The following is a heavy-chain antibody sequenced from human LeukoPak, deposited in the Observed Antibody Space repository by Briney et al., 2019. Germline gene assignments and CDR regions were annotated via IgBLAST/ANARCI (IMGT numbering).Heavy chain of an antibody. D-gene: IGHD1-1*01. CDR1: GFTFSSCW. V-gene: IGHV3-7*01. Sequence: PGGSLRLSCAASGFTFSSCWMSWVRQAPGKGLEWVANIKQDGSEKYYVDSVKGRFAISRDNAKNSLYLQMNSLRAEDTAVYYCARSRLETSWSPNQDWGQGTLVTVSS. CDR3: ARSRLETSWSPNQD. J-gene: IGHJ4*02. CDR2: IKQDGSEK.